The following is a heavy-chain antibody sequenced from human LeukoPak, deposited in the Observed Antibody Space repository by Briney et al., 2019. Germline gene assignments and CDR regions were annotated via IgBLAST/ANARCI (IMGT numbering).Heavy chain of an antibody. CDR3: ARSPYDSSGYFNFDY. J-gene: IGHJ4*02. D-gene: IGHD3-22*01. CDR2: IYYSGGT. Sequence: SETLSLTCTVSSGSISSYYWNWIRQPLGKGLEWIGYIYYSGGTNYNPSLKSRVTISVDTSKKQFSLALTSVTAADTAVYYCARSPYDSSGYFNFDYWGQGTLVTVSS. CDR1: SGSISSYY. V-gene: IGHV4-59*01.